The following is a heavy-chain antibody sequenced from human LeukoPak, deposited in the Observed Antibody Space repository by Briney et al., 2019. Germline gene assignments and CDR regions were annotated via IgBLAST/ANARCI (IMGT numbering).Heavy chain of an antibody. CDR3: ARESTVTTPYYYYYYMDV. CDR1: GYTFTSYG. J-gene: IGHJ6*03. Sequence: ASVKVSCKASGYTFTSYGIIWVRQAPGQGLEWMGWISAYNGNTNYAQKLQGRVTMTTDTSTSTAYMELRSLRSDDTAVYYCARESTVTTPYYYYYYMDVWGKGTTVTVSS. D-gene: IGHD4-11*01. V-gene: IGHV1-18*01. CDR2: ISAYNGNT.